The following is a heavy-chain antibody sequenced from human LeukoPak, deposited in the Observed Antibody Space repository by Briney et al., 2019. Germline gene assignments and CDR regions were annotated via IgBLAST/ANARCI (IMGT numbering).Heavy chain of an antibody. CDR3: AKAGARYSDSSGLYAFDF. CDR1: GGSIYSSGHY. Sequence: SETLSLTCSVSGGSIYSSGHYWGWIRQSPGKGLEWIGTIYYSGSTYYNPSLKSRVTMSVDTSRNQFSLKLGSVNDADTAVYYRAKAGARYSDSSGLYAFDFWGQGTMVTVSS. J-gene: IGHJ3*01. CDR2: IYYSGST. D-gene: IGHD3-22*01. V-gene: IGHV4-39*01.